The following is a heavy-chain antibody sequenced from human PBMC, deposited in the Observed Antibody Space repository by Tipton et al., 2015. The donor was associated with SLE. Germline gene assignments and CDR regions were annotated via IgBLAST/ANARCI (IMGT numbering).Heavy chain of an antibody. J-gene: IGHJ2*01. D-gene: IGHD1-26*01. CDR1: GGSISSHY. Sequence: TLSLTCTVSGGSISSHYWSWIRRPPGKGLEWIGYVYYSGITKYNPSLKSRVTLSVDTSKNQFSLKLSSVTAADTAVYYCARARGSYQGYWYFDLWGRGTLGPVSS. V-gene: IGHV4-59*11. CDR3: ARARGSYQGYWYFDL. CDR2: VYYSGIT.